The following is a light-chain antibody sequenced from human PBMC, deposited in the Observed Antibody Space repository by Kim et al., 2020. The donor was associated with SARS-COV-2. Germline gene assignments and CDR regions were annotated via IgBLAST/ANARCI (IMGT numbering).Light chain of an antibody. Sequence: EIVLTQSPGTLSLSQGERATLSCRASQSISSIYLAWYQQKPGQAPRLLIYGASSRATGIPDRFSGSGSGTDFTLTISRLEPEDFAVYYCQQYGSSPWTFGQGTKVDIK. CDR2: GAS. CDR1: QSISSIY. V-gene: IGKV3-20*01. J-gene: IGKJ1*01. CDR3: QQYGSSPWT.